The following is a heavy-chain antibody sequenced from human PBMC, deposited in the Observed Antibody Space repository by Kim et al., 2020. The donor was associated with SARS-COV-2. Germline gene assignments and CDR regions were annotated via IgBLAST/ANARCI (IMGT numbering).Heavy chain of an antibody. J-gene: IGHJ5*02. D-gene: IGHD6-13*01. V-gene: IGHV4-4*02. CDR2: IYHSGST. CDR3: ARGYSSSWFPHNWFDP. Sequence: SETLSLTCAVSGGSISSRNWWSWVRQPPGTGLEWIGEIYHSGSTNYNPSLKSRVTISVDKSKNQFSLKLSSVTAADTAVYYCARGYSSSWFPHNWFDPWGQGTLVTVSS. CDR1: GGSISSRNW.